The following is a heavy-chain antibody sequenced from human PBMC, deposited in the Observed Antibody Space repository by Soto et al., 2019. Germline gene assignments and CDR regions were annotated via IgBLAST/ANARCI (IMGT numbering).Heavy chain of an antibody. D-gene: IGHD6-19*01. CDR1: GDSVSSTSAA. J-gene: IGHJ4*02. CDR2: TYYRSKWYS. V-gene: IGHV6-1*01. CDR3: ARGSYYSGWV. Sequence: SQTLSLTCAISGDSVSSTSAAWSWIRQSPSRGLEWLGRTYYRSKWYSDYAVSVKSRITINPDTSKNQYSLQLNSVTPEDTAVYYCARGSYYSGWVWGQGTLVTVSS.